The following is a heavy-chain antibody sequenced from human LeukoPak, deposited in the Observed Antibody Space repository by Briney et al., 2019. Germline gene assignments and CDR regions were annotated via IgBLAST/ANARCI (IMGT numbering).Heavy chain of an antibody. D-gene: IGHD3-16*01. V-gene: IGHV3-11*04. CDR1: GFIFSDYY. Sequence: GGSLRLSWAASGFIFSDYYMAWIRQAPGKGLEWISTIKGTGLTTYYADSVKGRVTISRDNDKNSLFLQMSSLRADDTAIYYCARAGELRYMDVWGKGTAVTVSS. CDR2: IKGTGLTT. CDR3: ARAGELRYMDV. J-gene: IGHJ6*03.